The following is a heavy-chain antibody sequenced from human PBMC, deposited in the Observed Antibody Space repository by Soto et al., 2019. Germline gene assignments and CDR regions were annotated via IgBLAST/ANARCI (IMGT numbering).Heavy chain of an antibody. CDR1: GFTFSSYA. D-gene: IGHD3-22*01. V-gene: IGHV3-23*01. J-gene: IGHJ6*02. CDR2: TSGSGGGV. Sequence: GGSLRLSCAASGFTFSSYAMSWVRQAPGKGLEWVSSTSGSGGGVYYAGSVKGRFTISRDNSKNTLYLQMNSLRAEDTGIYYCAKGWLYGAGMGVWGQGTTVTVSS. CDR3: AKGWLYGAGMGV.